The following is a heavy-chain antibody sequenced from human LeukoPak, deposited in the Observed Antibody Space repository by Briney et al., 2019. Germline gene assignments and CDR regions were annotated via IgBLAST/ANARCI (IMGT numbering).Heavy chain of an antibody. Sequence: PGGSLRLSCVASGFSFSNYWMSWVRQAPGKGLEWVANIKPDGSEKYYVDSVKGRFTISRDNAKNSLYLQMNSLRAEDTAVYYCAREGALGYWGQGTLVTVSS. V-gene: IGHV3-7*01. CDR2: IKPDGSEK. D-gene: IGHD1-26*01. CDR3: AREGALGY. J-gene: IGHJ4*02. CDR1: GFSFSNYW.